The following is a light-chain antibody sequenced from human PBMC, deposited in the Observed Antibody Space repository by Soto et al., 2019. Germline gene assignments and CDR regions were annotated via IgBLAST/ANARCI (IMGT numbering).Light chain of an antibody. CDR1: QTISSP. Sequence: EIQITQNPSSLSASVGDRVTITCRASQTISSPFSWYQQKPGKVPELLIYATSRLQSGVPSRFSGSRSGTDFTLTISSLQPEDFATYYCQHSYGPPAFGQVTLLDIK. J-gene: IGKJ5*01. CDR3: QHSYGPPA. CDR2: ATS. V-gene: IGKV1-39*01.